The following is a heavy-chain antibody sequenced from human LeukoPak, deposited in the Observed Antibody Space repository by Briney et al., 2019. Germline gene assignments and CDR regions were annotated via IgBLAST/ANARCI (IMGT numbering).Heavy chain of an antibody. Sequence: SETLSLTCTVSGGSISSSSYYWGWIRQPPGTGLEGIGSIFFSGRTYYNPSLKSRVTISVDTSKNQFSLKLSSVTAADTAIYYCARHTSSGYYCDYWGQGTLVTVSS. CDR1: GGSISSSSYY. D-gene: IGHD6-13*01. CDR2: IFFSGRT. J-gene: IGHJ4*02. CDR3: ARHTSSGYYCDY. V-gene: IGHV4-39*01.